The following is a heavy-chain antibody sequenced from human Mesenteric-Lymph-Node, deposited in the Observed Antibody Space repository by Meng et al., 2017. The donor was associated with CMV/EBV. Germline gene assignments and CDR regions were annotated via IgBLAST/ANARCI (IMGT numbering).Heavy chain of an antibody. CDR1: GGSISSSSYY. CDR2: IYYSGST. Sequence: SETLSLTCTVSGGSISSSSYYWGWIRQPPGKGLEWIGIIYYSGSTYYNPSLKSRVTISVDTSKNQFSLNLGSVTAADTAVYYCARRPHYDPGFDYWGQGTLVTVSS. CDR3: ARRPHYDPGFDY. D-gene: IGHD3-3*01. J-gene: IGHJ4*02. V-gene: IGHV4-39*01.